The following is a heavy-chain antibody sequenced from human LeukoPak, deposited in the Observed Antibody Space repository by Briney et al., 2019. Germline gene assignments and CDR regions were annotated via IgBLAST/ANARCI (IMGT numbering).Heavy chain of an antibody. CDR1: GFTFSDYY. V-gene: IGHV3-11*01. CDR3: ARAGDFYCSGGSCYPGYFDY. D-gene: IGHD2-15*01. Sequence: PGGSLRLSCAASGFTFSDYYMSWIRQAPGKGLEWVSYISSSGSTIYYADSVEGRFTISRDNAKNSLYLQMNSLRAEDTAVYYCARAGDFYCSGGSCYPGYFDYWGQGTLVTVSS. CDR2: ISSSGSTI. J-gene: IGHJ4*02.